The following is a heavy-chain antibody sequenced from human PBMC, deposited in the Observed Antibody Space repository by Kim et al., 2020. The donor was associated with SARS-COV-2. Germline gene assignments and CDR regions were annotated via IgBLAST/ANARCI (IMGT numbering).Heavy chain of an antibody. CDR1: GFTFSSYA. D-gene: IGHD6-13*01. CDR2: ISGSGGST. V-gene: IGHV3-23*01. J-gene: IGHJ4*02. CDR3: AKRRGYSSSWEDFDC. Sequence: GGSLRLSCAASGFTFSSYAMSWVRQAPGKGLEWVSVISGSGGSTYYADSVKGRFTISRDNSKNTLYLQMNSLRAEDTAVYYCAKRRGYSSSWEDFDCWGQGALVTVSS.